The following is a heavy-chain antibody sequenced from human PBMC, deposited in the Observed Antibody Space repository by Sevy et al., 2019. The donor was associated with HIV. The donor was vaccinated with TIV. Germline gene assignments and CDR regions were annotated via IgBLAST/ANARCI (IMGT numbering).Heavy chain of an antibody. CDR2: IPYDGSNK. CDR1: GFTFSSYG. D-gene: IGHD1-1*01. V-gene: IGHV3-30*18. CDR3: EKWNHHEGAFDI. J-gene: IGHJ3*02. Sequence: GGSLRLSCAASGFTFSSYGMHWVRQAPGKGLEWVAVIPYDGSNKYYADSVKGRFTISRDNSKNTLYLQMNSLRAEDTAVYYCEKWNHHEGAFDIWGQGTMVTVSS.